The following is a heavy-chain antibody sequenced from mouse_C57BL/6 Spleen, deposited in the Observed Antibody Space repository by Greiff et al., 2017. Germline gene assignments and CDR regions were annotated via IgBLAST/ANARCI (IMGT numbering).Heavy chain of an antibody. CDR3: ARSYYGSETWFAY. J-gene: IGHJ3*01. V-gene: IGHV1-42*01. Sequence: VQLQQSGPELVKPGASVKISCKASGYSFTGYYMNWVKQSPEKSLEWIGEINPSTGGTTYNQKFKAKATLTVDKSYSTTYLQLKSLTSEDSAVYCCARSYYGSETWFAYWGQGTLVTVSA. CDR1: GYSFTGYY. D-gene: IGHD1-1*01. CDR2: INPSTGGT.